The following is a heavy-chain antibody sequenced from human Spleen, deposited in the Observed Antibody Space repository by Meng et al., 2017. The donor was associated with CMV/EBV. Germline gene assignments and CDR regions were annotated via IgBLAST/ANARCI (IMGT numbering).Heavy chain of an antibody. CDR2: IYYSGST. CDR1: GGSISSSSSC. V-gene: IGHV4-39*07. Sequence: TCAVSGGSISSSSSCWGCIRQPPVKGLEWIGTIYYSGSTYYNPSLKRRVTISVDTSKNQFSLNLSSVTAADTAVYYCASRQGNAFDIWGQGTMVTVSS. J-gene: IGHJ3*02. CDR3: ASRQGNAFDI. D-gene: IGHD3-10*01.